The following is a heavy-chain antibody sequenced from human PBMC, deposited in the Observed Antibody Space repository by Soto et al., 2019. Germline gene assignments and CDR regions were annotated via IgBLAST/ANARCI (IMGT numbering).Heavy chain of an antibody. CDR1: GGSISSSNYN. J-gene: IGHJ4*02. Sequence: QLQLQESGPGLMRPSETLSLTCAVSGGSISSSNYNCGWIRQSPGKGLEWIGSVHYDGRTYYNPSLKGRVTISVDTSKTQISLKLNSVTAADTAVYYCATYSSGYYYVDYWGQGTLVTVSS. D-gene: IGHD3-22*01. CDR2: VHYDGRT. CDR3: ATYSSGYYYVDY. V-gene: IGHV4-39*01.